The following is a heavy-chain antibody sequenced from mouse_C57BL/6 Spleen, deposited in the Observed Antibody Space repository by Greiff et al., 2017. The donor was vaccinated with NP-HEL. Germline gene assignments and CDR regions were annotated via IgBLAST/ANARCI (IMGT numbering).Heavy chain of an antibody. Sequence: VKLQQPGAELVKPGASVKLSCKASGYTFTSYWMQWVKQRPGQGLEWIGEIDPSDSYTNYNQKFKGKATLTVDTSSSTAYMQLSSLTSEDSAVYYCASWGLLRAYWGQGTLVTVSA. J-gene: IGHJ3*01. D-gene: IGHD2-3*01. V-gene: IGHV1-50*01. CDR2: IDPSDSYT. CDR1: GYTFTSYW. CDR3: ASWGLLRAY.